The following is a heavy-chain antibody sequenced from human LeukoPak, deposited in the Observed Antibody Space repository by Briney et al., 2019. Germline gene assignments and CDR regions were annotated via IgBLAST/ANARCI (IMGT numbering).Heavy chain of an antibody. CDR3: VSTFSSGWYYFDY. D-gene: IGHD6-19*01. Sequence: GGSLRLSCAASGFTFSSYEMNWVRQAPGKGLEWVSYISSRGSTIYYADSVKGRFTISRDNAKNSLYLQMNSLRAEDTAVYYCVSTFSSGWYYFDYWGQGTLVTVSS. CDR2: ISSRGSTI. CDR1: GFTFSSYE. V-gene: IGHV3-48*03. J-gene: IGHJ4*02.